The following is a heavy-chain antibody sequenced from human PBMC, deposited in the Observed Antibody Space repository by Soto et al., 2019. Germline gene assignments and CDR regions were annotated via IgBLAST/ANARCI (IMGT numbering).Heavy chain of an antibody. CDR3: ARDGSYYDVLTEHYFDV. CDR2: ISDDGTNK. D-gene: IGHD3-9*01. Sequence: QVQLVESGGGVVQPGRSLRLSCAASGFTFSSYAMHWVRQAPGKGLEWVAVISDDGTNKGYADSVKGRFTISRDKSKSTLDLQMDSLRPEDTAVYYCARDGSYYDVLTEHYFDVWGQGTLVSVSA. J-gene: IGHJ4*02. V-gene: IGHV3-30*04. CDR1: GFTFSSYA.